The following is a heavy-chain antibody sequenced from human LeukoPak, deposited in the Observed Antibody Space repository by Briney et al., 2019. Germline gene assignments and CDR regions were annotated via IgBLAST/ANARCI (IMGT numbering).Heavy chain of an antibody. D-gene: IGHD3-22*01. CDR3: VKDQRDSSGYYYFGY. CDR2: ISGSGGST. J-gene: IGHJ4*02. Sequence: PGGSLRLPCAASGFTFSSYAMSWVRQAPGKGLEWVSAISGSGGSTYYADSVKGRFTISRDNSKNTLYLQMNSLRAEDTAVYYCVKDQRDSSGYYYFGYWGQGTLVTVSS. CDR1: GFTFSSYA. V-gene: IGHV3-23*01.